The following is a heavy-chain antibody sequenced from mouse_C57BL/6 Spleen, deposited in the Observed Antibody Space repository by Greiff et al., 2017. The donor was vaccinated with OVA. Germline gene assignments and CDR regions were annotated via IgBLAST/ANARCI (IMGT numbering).Heavy chain of an antibody. J-gene: IGHJ4*01. CDR1: GFTFTDYY. V-gene: IGHV7-3*01. CDR2: IRNKANGYTT. CDR3: ARYTPDGLIRAMDY. D-gene: IGHD2-3*01. Sequence: EVMLVESGGGLVQPGGSLSLSCAASGFTFTDYYMSWVRQPPGTALEWLGFIRNKANGYTTEYSASVKGRFTISRDNSQSILYLQMNALRAEDSATYYCARYTPDGLIRAMDYWGQGTSVTVSS.